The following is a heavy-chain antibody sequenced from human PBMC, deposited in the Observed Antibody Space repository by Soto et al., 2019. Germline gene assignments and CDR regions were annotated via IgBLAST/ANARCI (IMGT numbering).Heavy chain of an antibody. D-gene: IGHD3-3*01. J-gene: IGHJ4*02. CDR3: ARSVLRFLEWLSLYYFDY. Sequence: ASVKVSCKASGYTFTSYAMHWVRQAPGQRLEWMGWINAGNGNTKYSQKFQGRVTITRDTSASTAYMELSSLRSEDTAVYYCARSVLRFLEWLSLYYFDYWGQGTLVSLSS. V-gene: IGHV1-3*01. CDR2: INAGNGNT. CDR1: GYTFTSYA.